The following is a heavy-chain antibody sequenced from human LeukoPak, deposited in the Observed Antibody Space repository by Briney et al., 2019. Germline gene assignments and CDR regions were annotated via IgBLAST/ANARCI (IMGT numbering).Heavy chain of an antibody. CDR3: ARANASTAYYFDY. CDR1: GFTFSSYC. V-gene: IGHV3-33*01. Sequence: GGSLRLSCAASGFTFSSYCMHWVRQAPVQGLEWVAVRWYDGITKYYADSVKGRFTISRDNAKNTLYLQMNSLRSEDTAVYYCARANASTAYYFDYWGQGTLVTVSS. D-gene: IGHD2-2*01. J-gene: IGHJ4*02. CDR2: RWYDGITK.